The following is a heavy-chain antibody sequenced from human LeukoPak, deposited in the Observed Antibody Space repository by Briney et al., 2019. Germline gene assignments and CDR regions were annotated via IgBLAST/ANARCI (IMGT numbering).Heavy chain of an antibody. D-gene: IGHD6-13*01. Sequence: PGGSLRLSCAASGFTFSSYAMSWVRQAPGKGREWVSAISGSGGSTYYADSVKGRFTISRDNSKNTLYLQMNSLRAEDTAVYYCAKGYSSSWYWYYYGMDVWGQGTTVTVSS. CDR1: GFTFSSYA. V-gene: IGHV3-23*01. J-gene: IGHJ6*02. CDR3: AKGYSSSWYWYYYGMDV. CDR2: ISGSGGST.